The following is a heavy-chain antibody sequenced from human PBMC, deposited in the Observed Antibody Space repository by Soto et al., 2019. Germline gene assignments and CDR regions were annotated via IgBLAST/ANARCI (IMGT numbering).Heavy chain of an antibody. CDR2: IVPLFRTT. D-gene: IGHD5-12*01. J-gene: IGHJ4*02. Sequence: QVQLVQSGAEAKKPGSSVKVSCKTSGGTFSSYAISWVRQAPGQGLEWMGGIVPLFRTTNYAQKFQGRVTFTADESTGTAYMELSSLRSEDTAVYYCASRPRNGYNRWGQGTLVTVSS. V-gene: IGHV1-69*01. CDR3: ASRPRNGYNR. CDR1: GGTFSSYA.